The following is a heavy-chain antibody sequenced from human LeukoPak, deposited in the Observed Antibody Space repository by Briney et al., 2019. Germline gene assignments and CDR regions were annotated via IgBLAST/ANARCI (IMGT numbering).Heavy chain of an antibody. CDR1: GFIFSDYY. V-gene: IGHV3-11*06. CDR2: ISSTSSYT. Sequence: PGGSLRLSCAASGFIFSDYYMSWIRQVPGKWLELVSYISSTSSYTNYADSVKGRFTISRDNAKNSLYLQMNSLRAEDTAVYYCARGPLGYSGYDQGSFDYWGQGTLVTVSS. J-gene: IGHJ4*02. D-gene: IGHD5-12*01. CDR3: ARGPLGYSGYDQGSFDY.